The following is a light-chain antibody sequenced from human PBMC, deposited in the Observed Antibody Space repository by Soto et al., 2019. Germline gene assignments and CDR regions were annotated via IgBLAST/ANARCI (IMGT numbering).Light chain of an antibody. Sequence: DIQMTQSPASLSASVGDRVTITCQASQDISNYLNWYQQKPGKAPKLLIYDASNLETGVPSRFSGSGSGTDFTFTISSLQPEDIATYYYQQSDNLRTFGQGTKVDIK. V-gene: IGKV1-33*01. CDR2: DAS. CDR1: QDISNY. CDR3: QQSDNLRT. J-gene: IGKJ1*01.